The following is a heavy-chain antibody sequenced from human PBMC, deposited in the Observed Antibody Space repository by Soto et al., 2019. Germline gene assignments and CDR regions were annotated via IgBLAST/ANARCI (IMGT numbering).Heavy chain of an antibody. Sequence: QVQLQQWGAGLLKPSETLSLTCAVYGGSFSAYYWSWIRQPPGKGLEWIGEINHSGGTNYSPSLKSRVTRSVDPPKGQFDRNLSSVTAAAAAVYYCARGRGITRLRGGPPDDGGQGSLVTVAS. CDR1: GGSFSAYY. D-gene: IGHD3-10*01. CDR2: INHSGGT. V-gene: IGHV4-34*01. CDR3: ARGRGITRLRGGPPDD. J-gene: IGHJ4*02.